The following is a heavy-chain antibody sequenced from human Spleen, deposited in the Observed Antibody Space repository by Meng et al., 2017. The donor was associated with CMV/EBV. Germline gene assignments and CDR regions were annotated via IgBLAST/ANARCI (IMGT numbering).Heavy chain of an antibody. CDR1: GYSFTNYW. D-gene: IGHD3-3*01. J-gene: IGHJ4*02. CDR3: ARDPEWDLGF. V-gene: IGHV3-23*03. Sequence: GESLKISCKASGYSFTNYWIAWVRQAPGKGLECVSVIYSGGRSTYYADSVKGRFTISRDNSKNTLYLQMNTLRAEDTAVYYCARDPEWDLGFWGQGTLVTVSS. CDR2: IYSGGRST.